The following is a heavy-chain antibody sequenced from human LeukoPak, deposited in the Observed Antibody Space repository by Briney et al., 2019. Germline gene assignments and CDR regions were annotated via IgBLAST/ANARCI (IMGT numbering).Heavy chain of an antibody. J-gene: IGHJ4*02. CDR1: GGSFSGYY. D-gene: IGHD6-13*01. CDR2: INHSGST. V-gene: IGHV4-34*01. Sequence: PSETLSLTCAVYGGSFSGYYWSWIRQPPGKGLEWIGEINHSGSTNYNPSLKSRVTISVDTSKNQFSLKLSSVTAADTAVYYCARGRRYSSSWYDYWGQGTLATVSS. CDR3: ARGRRYSSSWYDY.